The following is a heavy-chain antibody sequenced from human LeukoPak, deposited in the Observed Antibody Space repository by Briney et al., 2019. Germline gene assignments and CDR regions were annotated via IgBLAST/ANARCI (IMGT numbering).Heavy chain of an antibody. CDR3: TTGYGHSDFDY. CDR1: GFTITNAR. Sequence: RAGGSLRLSGVASGFTITNARMGWVRQAPGKGLEWVGLIKSKIDGGTTDFAAPVKGRFTISIDASKHTLYLQMNSLKSEDTGVYYCTTGYGHSDFDYWGQGTLVTVSS. J-gene: IGHJ4*02. CDR2: IKSKIDGGTT. V-gene: IGHV3-15*01. D-gene: IGHD3-3*02.